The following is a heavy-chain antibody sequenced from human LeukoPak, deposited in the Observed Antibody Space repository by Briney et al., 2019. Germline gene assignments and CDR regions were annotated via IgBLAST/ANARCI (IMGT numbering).Heavy chain of an antibody. J-gene: IGHJ4*02. V-gene: IGHV4-34*01. CDR1: GGSFSGYY. Sequence: PSETLSLTCAVYGGSFSGYYWSWIRQPPGKGLEWIGEINHSGSTNYNPSLKSRVTISVDTSKNQFSLKLSSVTAADTAVYYCAREGYGRFGELLLFDYWAREPWSPSPQ. CDR2: INHSGST. CDR3: AREGYGRFGELLLFDY. D-gene: IGHD3-10*01.